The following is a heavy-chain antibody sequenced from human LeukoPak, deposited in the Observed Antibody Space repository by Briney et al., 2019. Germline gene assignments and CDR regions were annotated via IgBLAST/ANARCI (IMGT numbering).Heavy chain of an antibody. V-gene: IGHV3-33*01. J-gene: IGHJ6*03. CDR3: ARGALAYCGGDCYSRYMDV. CDR2: IWYDGSNK. D-gene: IGHD2-21*02. CDR1: GFTFSSYG. Sequence: GRSLRLSCAASGFTFSSYGMHWVRQAPGKGLEWVAVIWYDGSNKYYADSVKGRFTISRDNSKNTLYLQMNSLRAEDTAVYYCARGALAYCGGDCYSRYMDVWGKGTTVTVSS.